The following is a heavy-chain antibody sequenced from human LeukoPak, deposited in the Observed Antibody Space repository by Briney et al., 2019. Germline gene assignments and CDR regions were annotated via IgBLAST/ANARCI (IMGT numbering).Heavy chain of an antibody. CDR3: ARETNDFWSGRRIDY. D-gene: IGHD3-3*01. CDR1: GFTFSSYW. Sequence: PGGSLRLSCAASGFTFSSYWMSWVRQAPGKGLEWVANIKQDGSEKYYVDSVKGRFTISRDNAKNSLYLQMNSLRAEDTAVYYCARETNDFWSGRRIDYWGQGTLVTVS. J-gene: IGHJ4*02. V-gene: IGHV3-7*01. CDR2: IKQDGSEK.